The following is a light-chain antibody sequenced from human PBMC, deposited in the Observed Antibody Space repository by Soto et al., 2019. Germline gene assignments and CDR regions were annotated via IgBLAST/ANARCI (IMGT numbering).Light chain of an antibody. J-gene: IGLJ1*01. CDR1: SSNIGAHYD. V-gene: IGLV1-40*01. CDR2: ANN. CDR3: QSYDSSLSGYV. Sequence: QSALTQPPSVSGAPRQRVNISCTGSSSNIGAHYDVHWYQQLPGTAPKLLIFANNNRPSGVPDRFSGSKSGTSASLAITGLQAEDEADYYCQSYDSSLSGYVFGTGTKVTVL.